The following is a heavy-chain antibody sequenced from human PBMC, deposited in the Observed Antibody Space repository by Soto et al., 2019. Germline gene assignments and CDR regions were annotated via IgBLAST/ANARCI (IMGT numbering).Heavy chain of an antibody. CDR3: AREGYGSGWYSLPYYYYMDV. J-gene: IGHJ6*03. D-gene: IGHD6-19*01. V-gene: IGHV3-21*01. CDR2: ISSSSSYI. Sequence: EVQLVESGGGLVKPGGSLRLSCAASGFTFSSYSMNWVRQAPGKGLEWVSSISSSSSYIYYADSVKGRFTISRDNAKNSLYLQMNSLRAEDTAVYYCAREGYGSGWYSLPYYYYMDVWGQGTTVTVSS. CDR1: GFTFSSYS.